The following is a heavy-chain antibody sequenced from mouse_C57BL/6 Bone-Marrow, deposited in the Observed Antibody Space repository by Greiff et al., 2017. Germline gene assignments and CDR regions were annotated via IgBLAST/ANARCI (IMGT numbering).Heavy chain of an antibody. CDR2: IHPSDSDT. D-gene: IGHD2-12*01. CDR1: GYTFTSFW. CDR3: AIGDYRRVYYAMDY. Sequence: QVQLQQPGAELVKPGASVKVSCKASGYTFTSFWMHWVKQRPGQGLEWIGRIHPSDSDTNYNQKFKGKATLTVDKSSSTAYMQLSSLTSEDSAVYYCAIGDYRRVYYAMDYWGQGTSVTVSS. J-gene: IGHJ4*01. V-gene: IGHV1-74*01.